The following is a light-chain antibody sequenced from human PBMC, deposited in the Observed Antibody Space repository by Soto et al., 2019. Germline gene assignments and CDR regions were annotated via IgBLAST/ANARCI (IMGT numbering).Light chain of an antibody. CDR1: QSVSRSS. CDR2: GAS. Sequence: EIVLTQSPGTLSLSPGERATLSCRASQSVSRSSLAWYQQKPGQTPRLLIYGASTRVAGISDRFSGGGSATDFILTISRLEPEDSAVYYCQQYGEPPPYGFGQGTKLEIK. J-gene: IGKJ2*03. V-gene: IGKV3-20*01. CDR3: QQYGEPPPYG.